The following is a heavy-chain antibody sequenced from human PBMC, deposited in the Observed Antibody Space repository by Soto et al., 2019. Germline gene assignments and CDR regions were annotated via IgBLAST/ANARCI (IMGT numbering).Heavy chain of an antibody. V-gene: IGHV4-30-4*01. CDR2: VFSSGTT. Sequence: SLSPTCPVSGDSISSGNKYWSWIRQPPGKGLEWIGYVFSSGTTYYNPSLKGRVSISLDASENQFSLKFASVTDADSAVYYCDRVTSPFDYYYAMDVWGQGTKVTVYS. J-gene: IGHJ6*02. CDR1: GDSISSGNKY. CDR3: DRVTSPFDYYYAMDV. D-gene: IGHD3-16*01.